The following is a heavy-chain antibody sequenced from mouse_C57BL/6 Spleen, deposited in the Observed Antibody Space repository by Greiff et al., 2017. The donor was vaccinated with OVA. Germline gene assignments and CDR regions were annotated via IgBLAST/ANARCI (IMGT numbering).Heavy chain of an antibody. Sequence: EVKLVESGGGLVQPGGSMKLSCVASGFTFSNYWMNWVRQSPEKGLEWVAQIRLKSDNYATHYAESVKGRFTISRDDSKSSVYLQMNNVRAEDTGIYYCTEFITTVVGYFDVWGTGTTVTVSS. J-gene: IGHJ1*03. CDR3: TEFITTVVGYFDV. V-gene: IGHV6-3*01. CDR1: GFTFSNYW. D-gene: IGHD1-1*01. CDR2: IRLKSDNYAT.